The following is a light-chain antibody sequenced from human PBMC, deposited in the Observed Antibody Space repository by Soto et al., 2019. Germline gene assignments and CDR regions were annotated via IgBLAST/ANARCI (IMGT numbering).Light chain of an antibody. V-gene: IGKV1-5*03. J-gene: IGKJ4*01. CDR2: KAS. CDR3: QKYNTYPLT. CDR1: QSISTW. Sequence: DIQMTQSPSTLSASVGDRVTITCRASQSISTWLAWYQQKPGKAPKLLIYKASSLEGGVPSRFGGSGSGTLFNITISSLHPDDFATYYCQKYNTYPLTFGGEPEVDIK.